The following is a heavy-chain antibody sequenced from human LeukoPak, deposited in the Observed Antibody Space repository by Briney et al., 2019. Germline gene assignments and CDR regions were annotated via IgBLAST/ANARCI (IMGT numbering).Heavy chain of an antibody. D-gene: IGHD3-22*01. J-gene: IGHJ4*02. CDR3: ASHASEVVMSFDY. Sequence: SETLSLTCTVSGGSISSYYWSWIRQPPGKGLEWIGYIYYSRSTNYNPSLKSRVTISVDTSKNQFSLKLSSVTAAATAVYYCASHASEVVMSFDYWGQGTLVTVSS. CDR1: GGSISSYY. CDR2: IYYSRST. V-gene: IGHV4-59*01.